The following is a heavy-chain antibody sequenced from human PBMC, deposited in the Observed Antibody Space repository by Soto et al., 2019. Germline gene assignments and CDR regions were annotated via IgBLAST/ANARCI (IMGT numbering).Heavy chain of an antibody. Sequence: GGSLRLSCSASGFTFSNYWMHWVRQGPGKGLVWVARLNIDGSTRNYADSVKGRFTISRDNAQNTLFLQMNSLSAEDTAVYYCARGGHYDGVSYQPLGFDYWGQGTQVTVS. CDR1: GFTFSNYW. CDR2: LNIDGSTR. D-gene: IGHD3-16*01. V-gene: IGHV3-74*01. J-gene: IGHJ4*02. CDR3: ARGGHYDGVSYQPLGFDY.